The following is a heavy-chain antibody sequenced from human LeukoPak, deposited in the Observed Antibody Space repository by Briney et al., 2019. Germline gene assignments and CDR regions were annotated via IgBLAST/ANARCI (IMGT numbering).Heavy chain of an antibody. D-gene: IGHD3-22*01. CDR2: INPNSGGT. CDR1: GYTFTGYY. Sequence: ASVKVSCKASGYTFTGYYMHWVRQASGQGLEWMGWINPNSGGTNYAQKFQGRVTMTRDTSISTAYMELSRLRSDDTAVYYCARVANYYDSSGYYSRFDYWGQGTLVTVSS. CDR3: ARVANYYDSSGYYSRFDY. V-gene: IGHV1-2*02. J-gene: IGHJ4*02.